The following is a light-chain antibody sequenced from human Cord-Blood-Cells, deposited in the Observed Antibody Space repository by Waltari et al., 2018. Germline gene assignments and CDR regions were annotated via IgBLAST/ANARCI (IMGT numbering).Light chain of an antibody. V-gene: IGKV1-39*01. CDR2: AAS. CDR1: QSISSY. Sequence: VGDRVTITCRASQSISSYLNWYQQQTGKNPKLLLYAASSLQSGVPSRFSGSGSGTDFALPISSLQPADVATYYCQQLYSTPYTFGQGTKLEIK. J-gene: IGKJ2*01. CDR3: QQLYSTPYT.